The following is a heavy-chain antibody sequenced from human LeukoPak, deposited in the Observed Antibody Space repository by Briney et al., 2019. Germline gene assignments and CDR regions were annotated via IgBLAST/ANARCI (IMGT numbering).Heavy chain of an antibody. CDR3: ARITSCGYLTFDY. J-gene: IGHJ4*02. CDR1: EFTFSSYS. D-gene: IGHD3-22*01. Sequence: GGSLRLSCAASEFTFSSYSMNWVRQAPGKGLEWVSYITNSGNSRSYADSVKGRFTISRDNTKNSLYLQMNGLRAEDTAVYYCARITSCGYLTFDYWGQGILVTVSS. V-gene: IGHV3-48*01. CDR2: ITNSGNSR.